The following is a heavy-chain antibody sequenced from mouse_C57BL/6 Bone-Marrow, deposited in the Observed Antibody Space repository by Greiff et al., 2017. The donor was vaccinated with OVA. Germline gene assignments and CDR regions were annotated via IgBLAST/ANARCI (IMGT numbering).Heavy chain of an antibody. V-gene: IGHV5-17*01. CDR2: ISSGSSTI. CDR3: ATYDYGSPY. CDR1: GFTFSDYG. J-gene: IGHJ3*01. Sequence: EVQLQESGGGLVKPGGSLKLSCAASGFTFSDYGMHWVRQAPEKGLEWVAYISSGSSTIYYADTVKGRFTISRDNAKNTLFLQMTSLRSEDTAMYYCATYDYGSPYWGQGTLVTVSA. D-gene: IGHD2-4*01.